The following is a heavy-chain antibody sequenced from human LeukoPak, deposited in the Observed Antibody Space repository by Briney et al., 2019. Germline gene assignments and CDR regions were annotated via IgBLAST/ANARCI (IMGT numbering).Heavy chain of an antibody. J-gene: IGHJ4*02. Sequence: GGSLRLSCAASGFTVSNNYITWVRQAPGKGLEWVSVIHSGGSTYYADSVKGRFTIPRDISKNTLYLQMNSLRAEDTAVYYCARIAIGYGVNSGGYWGQGTLVTVSS. V-gene: IGHV3-53*01. D-gene: IGHD4/OR15-4a*01. CDR2: IHSGGST. CDR1: GFTVSNNY. CDR3: ARIAIGYGVNSGGY.